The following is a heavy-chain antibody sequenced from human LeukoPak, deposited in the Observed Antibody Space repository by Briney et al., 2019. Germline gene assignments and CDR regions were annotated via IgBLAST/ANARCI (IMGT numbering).Heavy chain of an antibody. CDR1: GFTFSDYY. CDR3: AKDTLPSMVRGVIRPLGY. V-gene: IGHV3-11*04. CDR2: ISSSGSTI. Sequence: PGGSLRLSCAASGFTFSDYYMNWIRQAPGKGLEWVSYISSSGSTIYYADSVKGRFTISRDNSKNTLYLQMNSLRAEDTAVYYCAKDTLPSMVRGVIRPLGYWGQGTLVTVSS. D-gene: IGHD3-10*01. J-gene: IGHJ4*02.